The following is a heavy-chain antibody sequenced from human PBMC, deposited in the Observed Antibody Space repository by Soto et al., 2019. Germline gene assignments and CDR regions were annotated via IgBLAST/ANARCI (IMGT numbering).Heavy chain of an antibody. V-gene: IGHV2-5*02. CDR1: GLSLSSSGVG. CDR3: AHSRGQLDY. CDR2: IYWDDDK. Sequence: SGPTLVNPTQTLTLTCTLSGLSLSSSGVGVSWIRQSPGQVPEWLAVIYWDDDKRYSPSLRNRLTITKDISENQVVLTMTNMDPVDIGTYYSAHSRGQLDYWGQGPLVSVSS. D-gene: IGHD3-10*01. J-gene: IGHJ4*02.